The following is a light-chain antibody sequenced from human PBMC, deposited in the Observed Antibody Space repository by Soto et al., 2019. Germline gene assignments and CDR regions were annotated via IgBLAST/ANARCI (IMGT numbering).Light chain of an antibody. CDR3: QQSFSPPYT. V-gene: IGKV1-39*01. Sequence: IQMTQSPSSLSASVGDRVTITCRASQSLSSRLTWYQQKPGEAPKLLIYETSSLHSGAPSRFSGSGSETDCTLTINSLQYEDFATYYCQQSFSPPYTFGQGTKLEIK. CDR2: ETS. J-gene: IGKJ2*01. CDR1: QSLSSR.